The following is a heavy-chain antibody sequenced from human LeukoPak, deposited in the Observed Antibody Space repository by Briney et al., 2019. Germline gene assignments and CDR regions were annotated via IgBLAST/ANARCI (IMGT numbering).Heavy chain of an antibody. J-gene: IGHJ4*02. Sequence: SETLSLTCTVSDGSISSGSYYWGWIRQPPGKGLEWIGSIYYSGSTNYNPSLKSRVTISVDTSKNQFSLKLSSVTAADTAVYYCARNDLPPYPLFDYWGQGTLVTVSS. D-gene: IGHD3/OR15-3a*01. V-gene: IGHV4-39*07. CDR3: ARNDLPPYPLFDY. CDR1: DGSISSGSYY. CDR2: IYYSGST.